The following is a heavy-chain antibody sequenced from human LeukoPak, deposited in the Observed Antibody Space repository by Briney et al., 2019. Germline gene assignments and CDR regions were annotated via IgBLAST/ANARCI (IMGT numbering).Heavy chain of an antibody. Sequence: PGGSLRLSCAASGFTFDDYAMHWVRQAPGKGLEWVSGISWNSGSIGYADSVKGRFTISRDNAKNSLYLQMNSLRAEDTALYYCAKARYYGSGSFDYWGQGTLVTDSS. CDR1: GFTFDDYA. V-gene: IGHV3-9*01. CDR3: AKARYYGSGSFDY. CDR2: ISWNSGSI. D-gene: IGHD3-10*01. J-gene: IGHJ4*02.